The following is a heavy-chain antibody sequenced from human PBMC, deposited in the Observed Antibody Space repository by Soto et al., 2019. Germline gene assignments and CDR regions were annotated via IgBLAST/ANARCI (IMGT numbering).Heavy chain of an antibody. CDR3: ARDILGYLEWLLWSWDGMDV. CDR2: ISAYNGNT. D-gene: IGHD3-3*01. CDR1: GYTFTSYG. Sequence: ASVKVSCKASGYTFTSYGISWVRQAPGQGLEWMGWISAYNGNTNYAQKLQGRVTMTTDTSTSTAYMELRSLRSDDTAVYYCARDILGYLEWLLWSWDGMDVWGQGTTVTVSS. J-gene: IGHJ6*02. V-gene: IGHV1-18*01.